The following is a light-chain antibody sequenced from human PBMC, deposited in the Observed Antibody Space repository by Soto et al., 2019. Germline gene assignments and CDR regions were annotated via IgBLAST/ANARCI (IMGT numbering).Light chain of an antibody. CDR1: SSNIGAGYD. CDR3: QSYDSSLGGWV. Sequence: QTVVTQPPSVSGAPGQRVTISCTGSSSNIGAGYDVHWYQQLPGTAPKLLIYGNSNRPSGVPDRFSGSKFGTSASLAITGLGAEDEAVYYCQSYDSSLGGWVFGGGTKLTVL. V-gene: IGLV1-40*01. J-gene: IGLJ3*02. CDR2: GNS.